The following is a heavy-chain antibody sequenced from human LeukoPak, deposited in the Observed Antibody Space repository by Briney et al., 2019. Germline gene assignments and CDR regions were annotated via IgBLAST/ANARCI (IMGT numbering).Heavy chain of an antibody. J-gene: IGHJ3*01. Sequence: PGGSLRLSCAASGFTFSGYWMSWVRQAPGKGLEWVANINQDGSEKNYVDSVKGRFTISRDNAKNSLYLQMNSLRAEDTAVYFCARRDDFDLWGQGTMVTVSS. CDR3: ARRDDFDL. CDR2: INQDGSEK. V-gene: IGHV3-7*01. CDR1: GFTFSGYW.